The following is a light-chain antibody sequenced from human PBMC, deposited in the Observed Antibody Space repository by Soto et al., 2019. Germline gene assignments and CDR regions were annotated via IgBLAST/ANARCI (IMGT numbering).Light chain of an antibody. V-gene: IGLV2-14*01. Sequence: QSALTQPASVSGSPGQSIAISCTGSSSDVGIYNYVSWYQQHPGKVPKLIIYEVTNRPSGVSNRFSGSKSGNTASLTISGLQAEDEADYYCSSYTTLSTRVFGTGTKVTVL. CDR1: SSDVGIYNY. CDR3: SSYTTLSTRV. CDR2: EVT. J-gene: IGLJ1*01.